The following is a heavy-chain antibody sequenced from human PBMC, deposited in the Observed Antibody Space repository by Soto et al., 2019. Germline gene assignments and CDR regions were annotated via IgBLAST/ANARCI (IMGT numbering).Heavy chain of an antibody. CDR3: ARRERAAGFSDP. Sequence: SETLSLTCTVSGGSISSSIYYWGWIRQPPGKGLEWIGSIYYSGSTYYNPSLKSRVTISVDTSKNQFSLKLSSVTAADTAVYYCARRERAAGFSDPWGRGTLVTVSS. CDR1: GGSISSSIYY. V-gene: IGHV4-39*01. CDR2: IYYSGST. J-gene: IGHJ5*02. D-gene: IGHD6-13*01.